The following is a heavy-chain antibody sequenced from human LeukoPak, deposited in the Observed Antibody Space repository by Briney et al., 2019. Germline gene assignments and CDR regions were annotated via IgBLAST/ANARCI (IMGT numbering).Heavy chain of an antibody. CDR3: ARGGGLDV. V-gene: IGHV3-7*03. J-gene: IGHJ6*02. Sequence: GGSLRLSCVGSGFTFSRYWLNWARQAPGKGLEWVASINHNGNVNYYVDSVKGRFTISRDNAKNSLYLQMSNLRAEDTAVYFCARGGGLDVWGQGATVTVSS. CDR1: GFTFSRYW. CDR2: INHNGNVN. D-gene: IGHD3-16*01.